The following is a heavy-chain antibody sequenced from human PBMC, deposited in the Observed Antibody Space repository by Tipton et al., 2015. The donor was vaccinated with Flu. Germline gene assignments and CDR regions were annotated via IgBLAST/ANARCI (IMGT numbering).Heavy chain of an antibody. CDR3: ARRRYFDL. CDR1: VGSFSGYY. J-gene: IGHJ2*01. CDR2: INHSGGA. V-gene: IGHV4-34*01. Sequence: TLSLTCAVYVGSFSGYYWSWIRQSPGKGLEWIGEINHSGGANYNPSLNSRVTISVDTSKNQFSLKLSSVTAADTAVYYCARRRYFDLWGRGTQVTVSS.